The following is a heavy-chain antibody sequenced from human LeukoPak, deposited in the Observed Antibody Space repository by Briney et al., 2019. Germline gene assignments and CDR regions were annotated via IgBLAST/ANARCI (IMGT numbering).Heavy chain of an antibody. J-gene: IGHJ4*02. V-gene: IGHV3-21*01. D-gene: IGHD6-19*01. CDR3: ARGRIAVAGMEPGDY. CDR2: ISSSSSYI. CDR1: GFTFSSYS. Sequence: GGSLRLSCAASGFTFSSYSMNWVRQAPGKGLEWVSSISSSSSYIYYADSVKGRFTISRDNAKNSLYLQMNSLRAEDTAVYYCARGRIAVAGMEPGDYWGQGTLVTVSS.